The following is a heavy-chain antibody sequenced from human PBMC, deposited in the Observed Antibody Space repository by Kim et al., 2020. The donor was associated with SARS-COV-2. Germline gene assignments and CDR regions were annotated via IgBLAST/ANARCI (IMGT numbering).Heavy chain of an antibody. CDR1: GFTFSSYS. Sequence: GGSLRLSCAASGFTFSSYSMNWVRQAPGKGLEWVSSISSSSSYIYYADSVKGRFTISRDNAKNSLYLQMNSLRAEDTAVYYCARDRGVYGDEAFDYWGQGTLVTVSS. CDR3: ARDRGVYGDEAFDY. J-gene: IGHJ4*02. V-gene: IGHV3-21*01. CDR2: ISSSSSYI. D-gene: IGHD4-17*01.